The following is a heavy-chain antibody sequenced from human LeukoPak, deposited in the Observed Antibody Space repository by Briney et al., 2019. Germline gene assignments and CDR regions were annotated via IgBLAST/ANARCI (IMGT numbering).Heavy chain of an antibody. J-gene: IGHJ5*02. CDR1: GGSISSYY. Sequence: SETLSLTCTVSGGSISSYYWSWIRQPPGKGLEWIGYIYYSGSTNYNPSLKSRVTISVDTSKNQFSLKLSSVTAADMAVYYCATLRGDNWFDPWGQGTLVTVSS. CDR3: ATLRGDNWFDP. V-gene: IGHV4-59*08. CDR2: IYYSGST.